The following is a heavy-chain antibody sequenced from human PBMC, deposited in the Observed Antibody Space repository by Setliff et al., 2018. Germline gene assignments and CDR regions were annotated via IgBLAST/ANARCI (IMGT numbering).Heavy chain of an antibody. CDR3: ARRASYSGSFDAFDI. Sequence: ASVNVSCKASGYTFTSYYMHWVRQAPGQGLEWMGIINPSGGSTSYAQKFQGRVTMTRDTSISTAYMELSSLRSEDTAVYYCARRASYSGSFDAFDIWGQGTMVTVSS. CDR2: INPSGGST. V-gene: IGHV1-46*01. D-gene: IGHD1-26*01. CDR1: GYTFTSYY. J-gene: IGHJ3*02.